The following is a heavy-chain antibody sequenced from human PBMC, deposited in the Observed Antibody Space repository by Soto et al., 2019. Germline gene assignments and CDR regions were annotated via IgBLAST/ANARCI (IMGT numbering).Heavy chain of an antibody. Sequence: QVQLVESGGGVVQPGRSLRLSCAASGFTFSSYGMHWVRQAPGKGLEWVAAIWYDGSNKYYADSVKGRFTISRDNSKNTLDLRMNSLRAEGTAVYYCAREVYDARAEQHWGQGTLVIVSS. CDR3: AREVYDARAEQH. CDR1: GFTFSSYG. J-gene: IGHJ1*01. V-gene: IGHV3-33*01. CDR2: IWYDGSNK. D-gene: IGHD2-8*01.